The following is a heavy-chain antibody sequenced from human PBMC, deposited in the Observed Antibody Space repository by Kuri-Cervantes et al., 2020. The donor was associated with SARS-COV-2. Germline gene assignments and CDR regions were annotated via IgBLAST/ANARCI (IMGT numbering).Heavy chain of an antibody. CDR3: ARDSMGGYYYYYMDV. CDR1: GFTFSSYE. CDR2: ISSSGSTI. V-gene: IGHV3-48*03. D-gene: IGHD3-16*01. Sequence: GESLKISCAASGFTFSSYEMNWVRQAPGKGLEWVSYISSSGSTIYYADSVKGRFTISRDNAKNSLYLQMNSLRAEDTAVYYCARDSMGGYYYYYMDVWGKGTTVTVPS. J-gene: IGHJ6*03.